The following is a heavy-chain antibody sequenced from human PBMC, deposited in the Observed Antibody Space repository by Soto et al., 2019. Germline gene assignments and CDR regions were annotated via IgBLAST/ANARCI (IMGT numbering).Heavy chain of an antibody. V-gene: IGHV3-53*01. Sequence: GGSLRLSCAASGFTVSSNYMSWVRQAPGKGLEWVSVIYSGGSTYYADSVKGRFTISRDNSKNTLYLQMNSLRAEDTAVYYCARGGLGPSWYAFDIWGQGTMVTVSS. CDR3: ARGGLGPSWYAFDI. D-gene: IGHD3-3*01. CDR2: IYSGGST. CDR1: GFTVSSNY. J-gene: IGHJ3*02.